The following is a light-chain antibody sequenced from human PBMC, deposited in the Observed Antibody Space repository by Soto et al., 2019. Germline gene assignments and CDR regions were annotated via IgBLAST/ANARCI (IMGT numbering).Light chain of an antibody. CDR3: NSHGGSNNFWV. J-gene: IGLJ3*02. V-gene: IGLV2-8*01. CDR1: SSDVGAYNS. Sequence: QSVRTQPPSASGSPGQSVTISCNGTSSDVGAYNSVSWYQQHPGKAPRLMIYEVNKRPSGVPDRFSGSKSGNMASLTVSGLQAEDEADYYCNSHGGSNNFWVFGGGTKLTVL. CDR2: EVN.